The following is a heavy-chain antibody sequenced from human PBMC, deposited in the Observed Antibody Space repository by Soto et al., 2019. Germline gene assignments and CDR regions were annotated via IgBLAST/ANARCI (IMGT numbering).Heavy chain of an antibody. Sequence: PGGSLRLSCAASGFTFSSYSMNWVRQAPGKGLEWVSSISSSSSYIYYADSVKGRFTISRDNAKNSLYLQMNSLRVEDTAVYYCAKDTYYHDSSGYYIFDFWGQGTLVTVSS. CDR1: GFTFSSYS. CDR3: AKDTYYHDSSGYYIFDF. J-gene: IGHJ4*02. CDR2: ISSSSSYI. V-gene: IGHV3-21*01. D-gene: IGHD3-22*01.